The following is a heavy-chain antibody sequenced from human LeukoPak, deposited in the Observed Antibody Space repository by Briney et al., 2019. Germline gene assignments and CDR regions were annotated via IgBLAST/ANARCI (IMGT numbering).Heavy chain of an antibody. CDR3: AKERKGGYYYVSGSSLTDY. CDR2: ISGSASST. Sequence: GGSLRLSCATSGFTFTNYAMSWVRQAPGKGLEWVSAISGSASSTYYADSVKGRFTISRDNSKNTLYLQMNSLRAEDTAVYYCAKERKGGYYYVSGSSLTDYWGQGTLVTVSS. J-gene: IGHJ4*02. CDR1: GFTFTNYA. V-gene: IGHV3-23*01. D-gene: IGHD3-10*01.